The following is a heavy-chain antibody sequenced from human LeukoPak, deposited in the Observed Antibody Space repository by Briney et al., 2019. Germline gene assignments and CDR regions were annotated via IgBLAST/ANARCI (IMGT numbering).Heavy chain of an antibody. J-gene: IGHJ4*02. D-gene: IGHD6-19*01. CDR3: ARDRDQWLPERCDY. CDR1: VYTFTGYY. CDR2: INPNSGGS. Sequence: ASVNVSCKASVYTFTGYYMHWVRQAPGQGLDWMGWINPNSGGSNYAQRFQGRVTMTRDTSISTAYMELSRLRSDDTAVYYCARDRDQWLPERCDYWGQGTLVTVSS. V-gene: IGHV1-2*02.